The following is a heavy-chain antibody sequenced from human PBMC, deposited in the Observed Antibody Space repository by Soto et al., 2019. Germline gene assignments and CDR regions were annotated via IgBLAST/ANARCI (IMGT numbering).Heavy chain of an antibody. CDR1: GYNFIGYY. J-gene: IGHJ4*02. CDR2: ISPNSGGT. D-gene: IGHD3-3*01. Sequence: ASVKVSCKASGYNFIGYYMYWVRQAPGQGLEWMGRISPNSGGTNYAQNFQGRVTMTRDTSISTAYLELSRLRSDDTAVYYCARPGSDLWSGYYPLEDWGQGTLVTVSS. V-gene: IGHV1-2*06. CDR3: ARPGSDLWSGYYPLED.